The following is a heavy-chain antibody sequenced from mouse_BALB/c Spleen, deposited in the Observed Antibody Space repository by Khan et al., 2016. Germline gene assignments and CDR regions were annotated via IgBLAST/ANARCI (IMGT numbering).Heavy chain of an antibody. CDR3: ASSYYGSSYYFDY. CDR1: GFNIKDTY. D-gene: IGHD1-1*01. Sequence: HLQQSGAELVKPGASVKLSCTASGFNIKDTYMHWVKQRPEQGLEWIGRIDPANGNTKYDPKFQGKATITADTSSNTAYLQLSSLTSEDTAVYYCASSYYGSSYYFDYWGQGTTLTVSS. J-gene: IGHJ2*01. CDR2: IDPANGNT. V-gene: IGHV14-3*02.